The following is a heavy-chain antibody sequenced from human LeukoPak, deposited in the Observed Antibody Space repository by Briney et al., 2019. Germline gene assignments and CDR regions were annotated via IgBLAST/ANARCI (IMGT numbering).Heavy chain of an antibody. Sequence: GASVKVSCKASGYTFTGYYLHWVRQAPGQGLGWMGWINPNSGGTKYAQKFQDWVTMTRDTSINTAYMELTRLTSDDTAVYYCARGYSSSSNWFDPWGHGTLVTVSS. CDR2: INPNSGGT. V-gene: IGHV1-2*04. J-gene: IGHJ5*02. D-gene: IGHD6-13*01. CDR1: GYTFTGYY. CDR3: ARGYSSSSNWFDP.